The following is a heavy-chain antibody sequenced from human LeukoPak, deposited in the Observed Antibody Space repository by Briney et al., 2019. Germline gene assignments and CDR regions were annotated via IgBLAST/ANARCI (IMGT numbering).Heavy chain of an antibody. CDR1: GFTFSSYA. CDR2: ISGSGGST. J-gene: IGHJ4*02. D-gene: IGHD5-12*01. CDR3: AKDAKVVATSGGRYFDY. V-gene: IGHV3-23*01. Sequence: GGSLRLSCAASGFTFSSYAMSWVRQAPGKGLEWVSAISGSGGSTYYADSVKGRFTISRDNSKDTLYLQMNSLRAEDTAVYYCAKDAKVVATSGGRYFDYWGQGTLVTVSS.